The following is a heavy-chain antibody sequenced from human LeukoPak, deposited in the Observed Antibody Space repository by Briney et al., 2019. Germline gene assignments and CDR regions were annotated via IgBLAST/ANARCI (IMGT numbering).Heavy chain of an antibody. Sequence: SETLSLTCTVSGGSISSYYWSWIRQPAGKGLEWIGRIYTSGSTNYNPSLKSRVTMSVDTSKNQFSLKLSSVTAADTAVYYCARDQGPMVQGVIRAFDIWGQGTMVTVSS. CDR2: IYTSGST. CDR3: ARDQGPMVQGVIRAFDI. V-gene: IGHV4-4*07. D-gene: IGHD3-10*01. J-gene: IGHJ3*02. CDR1: GGSISSYY.